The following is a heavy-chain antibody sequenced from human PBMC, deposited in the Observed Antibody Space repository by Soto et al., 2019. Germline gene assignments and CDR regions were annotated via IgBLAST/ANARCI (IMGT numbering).Heavy chain of an antibody. CDR3: AREVGSDTAMVTANWFDP. CDR1: GYTFTGYY. V-gene: IGHV1-2*02. Sequence: ASVKVSCKASGYTFTGYYMHWVRQAPGQGLEWMGWINPNSGGTNYAQKFQGRVTMTRDTSISTAYMELSRLRSDDTAVYYCAREVGSDTAMVTANWFDPWGQGTLVTVSS. D-gene: IGHD5-18*01. J-gene: IGHJ5*02. CDR2: INPNSGGT.